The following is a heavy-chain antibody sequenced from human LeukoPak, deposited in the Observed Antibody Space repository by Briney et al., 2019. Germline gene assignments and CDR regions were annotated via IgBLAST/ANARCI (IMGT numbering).Heavy chain of an antibody. J-gene: IGHJ4*02. Sequence: GASVKVSCKASGYTFTSYYMHWVRQAPGQGLEWMGIINPSGGSTSYAQKFQGRVTMTRDMSTSTVYMELSSLRSEDTAVYYCAAVDYYDSRGSPLDYWGQGTLVTVSS. CDR3: AAVDYYDSRGSPLDY. V-gene: IGHV1-46*01. CDR2: INPSGGST. CDR1: GYTFTSYY. D-gene: IGHD3-22*01.